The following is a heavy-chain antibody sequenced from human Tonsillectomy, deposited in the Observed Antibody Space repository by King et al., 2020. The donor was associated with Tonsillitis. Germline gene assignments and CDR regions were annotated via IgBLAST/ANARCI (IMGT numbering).Heavy chain of an antibody. CDR3: AKDSTNHSSGWYGDYYYGMDV. V-gene: IGHV3-9*01. Sequence: VQLVESGGGLVQPGRSLRLSCAASGFTFDDYAMHWVRQAPGKGLEWVSGISWNSGRIGYADSVKGRFTISRDNAKNSLYLQMNSLRAEDTALYYCAKDSTNHSSGWYGDYYYGMDVWGQGTTVTVSS. D-gene: IGHD6-19*01. J-gene: IGHJ6*02. CDR1: GFTFDDYA. CDR2: ISWNSGRI.